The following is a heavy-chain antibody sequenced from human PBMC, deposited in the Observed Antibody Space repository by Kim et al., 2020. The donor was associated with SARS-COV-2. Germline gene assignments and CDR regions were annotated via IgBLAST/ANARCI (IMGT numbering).Heavy chain of an antibody. V-gene: IGHV4-31*03. J-gene: IGHJ4*02. D-gene: IGHD1-26*01. CDR3: GRLFYYSLDS. CDR1: GGSISSSGYY. Sequence: SETLSLTCSVSGGSISSSGYYWSWVRQHPGKGLEWIGAISYSGSTYYNPPLKSRVTISLDTSNNHFSLNLNSITAADTAIYYCGRLFYYSLDSWGQGTLVTVSS. CDR2: ISYSGST.